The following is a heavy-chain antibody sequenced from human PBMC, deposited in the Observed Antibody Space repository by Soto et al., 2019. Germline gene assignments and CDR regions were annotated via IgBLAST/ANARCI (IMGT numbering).Heavy chain of an antibody. V-gene: IGHV4-4*02. CDR2: IYHTGST. CDR3: ATRHGGEQQLS. J-gene: IGHJ4*02. CDR1: GGSIRSSNW. Sequence: QVQLQESGPGLVKPSETLSLTCAVSGGSIRSSNWWSGVRQPPGKGLEWIGEIYHTGSTKYNPSLKSQLSSSGDKCNNQFSLKLASVTAADTAVYYCATRHGGEQQLSWGQGTLVTVSS. D-gene: IGHD6-13*01.